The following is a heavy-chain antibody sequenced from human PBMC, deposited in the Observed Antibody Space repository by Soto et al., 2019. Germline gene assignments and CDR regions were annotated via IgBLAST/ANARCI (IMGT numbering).Heavy chain of an antibody. D-gene: IGHD3-3*01. CDR1: GFAFSNYA. Sequence: QPGGSLRLSCAASGFAFSNYALSWVRQAPGKGLEFLATIKPDGSDTYYVDSVKGRFTISRDNAKNSLSLQMNSLRAEDTALYYCATDLNWSGTWGQGTMVTVSS. J-gene: IGHJ3*01. CDR3: ATDLNWSGT. CDR2: IKPDGSDT. V-gene: IGHV3-7*01.